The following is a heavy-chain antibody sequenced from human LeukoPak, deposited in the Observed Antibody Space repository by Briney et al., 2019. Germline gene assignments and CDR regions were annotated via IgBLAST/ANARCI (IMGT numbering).Heavy chain of an antibody. D-gene: IGHD6-19*01. V-gene: IGHV1-46*01. CDR2: INPSGGST. CDR3: ARDLEKSSGWYSDY. Sequence: ASVRVSCKASGYTFTSYYMPWVPQALGQGLEWMGIINPSGGSTSYAQTFQGRVTMTRDTSTSTVYMELSSLRSEDTAVYYCARDLEKSSGWYSDYWGQGTLVTVSS. J-gene: IGHJ4*02. CDR1: GYTFTSYY.